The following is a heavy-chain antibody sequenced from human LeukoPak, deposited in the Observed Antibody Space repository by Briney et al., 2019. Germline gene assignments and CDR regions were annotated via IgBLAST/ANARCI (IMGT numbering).Heavy chain of an antibody. J-gene: IGHJ4*02. D-gene: IGHD3-3*01. V-gene: IGHV3-30*02. CDR1: GFTFSSYG. Sequence: GGSLRLSCAASGFTFSSYGMHWVRQAPGKGLEWVAFIRYDGSNKYYADSVKGRFTISRDNSKNTLYLQMNSLRAEDTAVYYCASPALTKITIFGVVNTPYWGQGTLVTLSS. CDR2: IRYDGSNK. CDR3: ASPALTKITIFGVVNTPY.